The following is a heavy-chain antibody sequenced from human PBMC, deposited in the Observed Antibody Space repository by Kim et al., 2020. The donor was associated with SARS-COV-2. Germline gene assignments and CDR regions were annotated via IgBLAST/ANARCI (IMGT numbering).Heavy chain of an antibody. J-gene: IGHJ4*02. Sequence: TYYVDSVKGSFIISRDNSKNTLYLQMSSLRVEDTAVYYCATNLAAAGVVWGQGTLVTVSS. D-gene: IGHD6-13*01. CDR3: ATNLAAAGVV. CDR2: T. V-gene: IGHV3-66*01.